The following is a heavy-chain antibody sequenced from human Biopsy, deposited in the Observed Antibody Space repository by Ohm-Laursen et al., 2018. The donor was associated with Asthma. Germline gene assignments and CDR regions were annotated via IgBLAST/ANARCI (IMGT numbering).Heavy chain of an antibody. J-gene: IGHJ3*02. CDR3: VRDGTDDAFDI. V-gene: IGHV3-30*01. CDR2: ISKDASTQ. D-gene: IGHD1-1*01. CDR1: GFSFSNFA. Sequence: SLRLSCTASGFSFSNFAIHWVRQAPGKGLEWVGVISKDASTQDYADSVKGRLTMARDNSKNTLDLQMNSLREEDTAVYYCVRDGTDDAFDIWGQGTVVSVSS.